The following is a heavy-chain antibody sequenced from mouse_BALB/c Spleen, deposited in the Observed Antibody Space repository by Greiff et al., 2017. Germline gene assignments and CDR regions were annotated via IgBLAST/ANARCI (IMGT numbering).Heavy chain of an antibody. V-gene: IGHV5-4*02. J-gene: IGHJ4*01. CDR1: GFTFSDYY. CDR3: ARSYDYYAMDD. CDR2: ISDGGSYT. Sequence: EVHLVESGGGLVKPGGSLKLSCAASGFTFSDYYMYWVRQTPEKRLEWVATISDGGSYTYYPDSVKGRFTISRDNAKNNLYLQMSSLKSEDTAMYYCARSYDYYAMDDWGQGTSVTVSS.